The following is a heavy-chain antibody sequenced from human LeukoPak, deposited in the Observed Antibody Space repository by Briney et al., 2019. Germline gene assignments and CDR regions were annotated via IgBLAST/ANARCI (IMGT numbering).Heavy chain of an antibody. CDR1: GFTFSSYW. D-gene: IGHD4-17*01. J-gene: IGHJ4*02. CDR3: ATPVYGDYRRNEYYFDN. Sequence: PGGSLRLFCAASGFTFSSYWMSWVRQAPGKGLEWVANIKPDGSEKYYVDSVKGRFTISRDNAKNSLYLQMNSLRVEDTAVYYCATPVYGDYRRNEYYFDNWGQGTLVTVSS. V-gene: IGHV3-7*03. CDR2: IKPDGSEK.